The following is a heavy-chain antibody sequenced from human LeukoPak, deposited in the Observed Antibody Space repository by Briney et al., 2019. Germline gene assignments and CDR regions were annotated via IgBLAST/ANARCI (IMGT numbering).Heavy chain of an antibody. CDR2: ISSDGLDT. Sequence: PGGSLRLSCAASGFTFSNAWMSWVRQAPGKGLEYVSAISSDGLDTYYADSVKGRFTISRDNSKNTLFLQMGSLRPEDMAVYYCARRERYNYHLDYWGQGTLVTVSS. CDR1: GFTFSNAW. J-gene: IGHJ4*02. CDR3: ARRERYNYHLDY. V-gene: IGHV3-64*02. D-gene: IGHD5-18*01.